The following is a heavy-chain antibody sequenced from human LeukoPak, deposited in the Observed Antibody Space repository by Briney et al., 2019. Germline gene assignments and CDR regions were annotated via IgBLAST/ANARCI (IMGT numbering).Heavy chain of an antibody. J-gene: IGHJ4*02. CDR2: LYYSGST. Sequence: PSETLSLTCSVSGVSISCYYWSWIRQPPGKGLVGWGNLYYSGSTNYNPSLTSRVTTSEDTSKNQFSLKLSSVTAADTAVNYCARAIGSGWSVYYFDYWGQGTLVTVSS. V-gene: IGHV4-59*01. CDR3: ARAIGSGWSVYYFDY. D-gene: IGHD6-19*01. CDR1: GVSISCYY.